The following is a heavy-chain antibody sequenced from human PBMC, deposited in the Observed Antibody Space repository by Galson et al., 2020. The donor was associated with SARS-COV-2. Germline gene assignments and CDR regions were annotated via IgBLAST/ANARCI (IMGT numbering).Heavy chain of an antibody. Sequence: SGPTLVKPTQTLTLTCTFSGFSLSVSAMSVSWIRQPPGKALEWLALIDWNDDKYYSTSLKTRLNISKDTSKNQVVLTMTNMDPVDTATYYCARIRAVTTTGYSYYYCNMDVWGQGTTVTVSS. J-gene: IGHJ6*02. CDR1: GFSLSVSAMS. CDR2: IDWNDDK. CDR3: ARIRAVTTTGYSYYYCNMDV. D-gene: IGHD4-17*01. V-gene: IGHV2-70*01.